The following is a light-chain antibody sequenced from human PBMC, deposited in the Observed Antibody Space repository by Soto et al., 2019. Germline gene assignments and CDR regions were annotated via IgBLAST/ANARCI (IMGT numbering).Light chain of an antibody. J-gene: IGKJ4*01. CDR3: QQYNSSPLT. V-gene: IGKV1-5*01. CDR1: QSISDW. CDR2: DAS. Sequence: DIQMTQSPSTLSASVGDRVTITCRANQSISDWLAWYQQKPGKAPKLLIYDASNLESGVPSRFSGSGSGTEFTLTISSLQPDDFATYYCQQYNSSPLTFGGGTKMETK.